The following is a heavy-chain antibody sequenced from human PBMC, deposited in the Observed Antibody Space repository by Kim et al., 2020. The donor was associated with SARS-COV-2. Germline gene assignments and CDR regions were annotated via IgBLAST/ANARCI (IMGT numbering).Heavy chain of an antibody. D-gene: IGHD5-12*01. V-gene: IGHV3-30*18. CDR3: AKDQGRDGYEAYYYYGMDV. CDR1: GFTFSSYG. J-gene: IGHJ6*02. CDR2: ISYDGSNK. Sequence: GGSLRLSCAASGFTFSSYGMHWVRQAPGKGLEWVAVISYDGSNKYYADSVKGRFTISRDNSKNTLYLQMNSLRAEDTAVYYCAKDQGRDGYEAYYYYGMDVGGQGTTVTVSS.